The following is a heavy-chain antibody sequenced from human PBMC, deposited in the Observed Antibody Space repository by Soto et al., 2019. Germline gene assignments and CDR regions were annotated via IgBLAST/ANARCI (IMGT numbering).Heavy chain of an antibody. V-gene: IGHV3-30-3*01. D-gene: IGHD3-22*01. CDR1: GFTFSSYA. J-gene: IGHJ4*02. CDR3: AKVKEITMIVVVITPYFDY. Sequence: GGSLRLSCAASGFTFSSYAMHWVRQAPGKGLEWVAVISYDGSNKYYADSVKGRFTISRDNSKNTLYLQMNSLRAEDTAVYYCAKVKEITMIVVVITPYFDYWGQGTLVTVSS. CDR2: ISYDGSNK.